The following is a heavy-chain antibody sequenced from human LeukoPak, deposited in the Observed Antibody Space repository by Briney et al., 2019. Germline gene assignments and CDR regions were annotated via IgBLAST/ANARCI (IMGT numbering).Heavy chain of an antibody. Sequence: SETLSLTCAVYGGSFSGYYWSWIRQPPGKGLEWIGEINHSGSTNYNPSLKSQVTISVDTSKNQFSLKLSSVTAADTAVYYCARGARLLWFGEFKTRNWFDPWGQGTLVTVSS. CDR1: GGSFSGYY. D-gene: IGHD3-10*01. CDR2: INHSGST. CDR3: ARGARLLWFGEFKTRNWFDP. V-gene: IGHV4-34*01. J-gene: IGHJ5*02.